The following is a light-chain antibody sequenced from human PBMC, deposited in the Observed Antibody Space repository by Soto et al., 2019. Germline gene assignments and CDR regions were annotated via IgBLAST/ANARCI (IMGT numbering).Light chain of an antibody. Sequence: EIVMTQSPATLSLSPGQIATLSCRASQSVSSKLAWYQHRPGQAPMLLIYSASTRATGIPARFSGSGSGTEFTLTISSLQSEDFAVYYCHQYNHWLTWTFGQGTKVEIK. CDR3: HQYNHWLTWT. V-gene: IGKV3-15*01. CDR1: QSVSSK. CDR2: SAS. J-gene: IGKJ1*01.